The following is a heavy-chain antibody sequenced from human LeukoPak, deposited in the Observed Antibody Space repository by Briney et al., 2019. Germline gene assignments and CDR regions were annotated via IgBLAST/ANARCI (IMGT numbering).Heavy chain of an antibody. Sequence: GGSLRLSCAASGFTFSSYEMNWIRQAPGKGLEWVSYISSSGSTIYYADSVKGRFTISRDNAKNSLYLQMNSLRAEDTAVYYCARVPYDFWSGYYTSYYYMDVWGKGTTVTASS. V-gene: IGHV3-48*03. D-gene: IGHD3-3*01. CDR1: GFTFSSYE. J-gene: IGHJ6*03. CDR2: ISSSGSTI. CDR3: ARVPYDFWSGYYTSYYYMDV.